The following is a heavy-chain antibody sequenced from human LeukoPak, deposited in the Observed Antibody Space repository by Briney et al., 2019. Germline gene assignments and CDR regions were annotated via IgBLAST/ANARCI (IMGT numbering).Heavy chain of an antibody. V-gene: IGHV4-59*12. Sequence: SETLSLTCTVSGDSITNYYWSWIRQPPGKGLEWIGYISYSGSTDYNPSLKSRVTISVDMSKNQFSLRLSSVTAADTAVYYCARPSTGAARVLPRYWGQGTLVTVSS. CDR3: ARPSTGAARVLPRY. CDR1: GDSITNYY. D-gene: IGHD6-6*01. CDR2: ISYSGST. J-gene: IGHJ4*02.